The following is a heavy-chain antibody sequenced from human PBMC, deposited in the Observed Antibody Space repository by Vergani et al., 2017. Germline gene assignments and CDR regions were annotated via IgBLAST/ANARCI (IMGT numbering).Heavy chain of an antibody. CDR2: IIPIFGTA. CDR1: GVTFSSYA. D-gene: IGHD4-17*01. J-gene: IGHJ6*03. Sequence: QVQLVQSGAEVKKPGSSVKVSCKASGVTFSSYAISWVRQAPGQGLEWMGGIIPIFGTANYAQKFQGRVTITADESTSTAYMELSSLRSEDTAVYYCARARANYGDYPPYYYYYMDVWGKGTTVTVSS. CDR3: ARARANYGDYPPYYYYYMDV. V-gene: IGHV1-69*01.